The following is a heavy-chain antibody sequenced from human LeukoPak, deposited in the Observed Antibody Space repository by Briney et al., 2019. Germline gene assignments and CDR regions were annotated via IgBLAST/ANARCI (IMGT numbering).Heavy chain of an antibody. CDR3: AKAGDYDILTGHPYFDY. V-gene: IGHV3-9*01. D-gene: IGHD3-9*01. Sequence: GRSLRLSCAASGFTFDDYAMHWVRQAPGKGLEWVSGISWNSGSIGYADSVKGRFTISRDNAKNSLYLQMNSLRAEDTALYYCAKAGDYDILTGHPYFDYWGQGTLVTVSS. J-gene: IGHJ4*02. CDR2: ISWNSGSI. CDR1: GFTFDDYA.